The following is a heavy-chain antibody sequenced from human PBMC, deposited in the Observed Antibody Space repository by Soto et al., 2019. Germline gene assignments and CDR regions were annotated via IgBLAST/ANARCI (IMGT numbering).Heavy chain of an antibody. CDR1: GSSFTRYS. CDR2: ISSTTNYI. Sequence: PXVCLRLSCAACGSSFTRYSKNWVRQTPGKGLEWVSSISSTTNYIYYGDSMKGRFTISRDNAKNSLYLEMNSLRAEDTALYYCARESEDLTSNFGYCGQRPLVTVSS. J-gene: IGHJ4*02. V-gene: IGHV3-21*06. CDR3: ARESEDLTSNFGY.